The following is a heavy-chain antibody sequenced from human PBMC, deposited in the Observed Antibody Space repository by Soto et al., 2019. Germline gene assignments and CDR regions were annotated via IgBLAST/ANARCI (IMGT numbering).Heavy chain of an antibody. J-gene: IGHJ6*02. CDR1: GGTFSSYT. CDR3: AFLMSSGYYYGMYV. Sequence: GASVKVSCKASGGTFSSYTISWVRQAPGQGLEWMGRIIPILGIANYAQKFQGRVTITADKSTSTAYMELSSLRSEDTAVYYCAFLMSSGYYYGMYVWGQGTTVPVS. CDR2: IIPILGIA. V-gene: IGHV1-69*02. D-gene: IGHD3-10*01.